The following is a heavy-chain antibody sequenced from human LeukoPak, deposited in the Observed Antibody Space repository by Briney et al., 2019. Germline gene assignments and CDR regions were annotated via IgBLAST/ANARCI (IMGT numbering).Heavy chain of an antibody. V-gene: IGHV4-34*01. CDR2: INHSGST. J-gene: IGHJ3*02. D-gene: IGHD2-15*01. CDR3: AREVVVVAAPPAFDI. Sequence: SETLSLTCAVYGGSFSGYYWSWIRQPPGKGLEWIGEINHSGSTNYNPSLKSRVTISVDTSKNQFSLKLSSVTAADTAVYYCAREVVVVAAPPAFDIWGQGTMVTVSS. CDR1: GGSFSGYY.